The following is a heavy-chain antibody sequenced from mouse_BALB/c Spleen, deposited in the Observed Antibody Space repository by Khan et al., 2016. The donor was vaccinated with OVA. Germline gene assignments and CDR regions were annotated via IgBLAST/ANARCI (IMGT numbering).Heavy chain of an antibody. CDR3: ARRGLRWDFDN. CDR2: INPSTGYT. J-gene: IGHJ2*01. Sequence: QVRLQQSGAELAKPGASVKMSCKASGYTFINYWILWVKQRPGQGLEWIGYINPSTGYTEYNQNFKDKATLTADKSSSTAYMQLSSLTSEDSAVYYFARRGLRWDFDNWGQGTTLTVSS. V-gene: IGHV1-7*01. D-gene: IGHD1-1*01. CDR1: GYTFINYW.